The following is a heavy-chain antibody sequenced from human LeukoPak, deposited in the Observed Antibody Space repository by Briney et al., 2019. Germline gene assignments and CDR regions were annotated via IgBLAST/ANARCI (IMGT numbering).Heavy chain of an antibody. D-gene: IGHD2-2*01. V-gene: IGHV3-15*01. J-gene: IGHJ6*03. CDR1: GRTFGNAW. Sequence: GGALRLSCAASGRTFGNAWMSWFGQAPGKGVEWVGRIKTKTDGETTDFAAPVKGRLTISRDDSHNTLSLQMTNLKADDTAVYYCTTYSCYWYFYYYYMDVWGKGDTVTVSS. CDR2: IKTKTDGETT. CDR3: TTYSCYWYFYYYYMDV.